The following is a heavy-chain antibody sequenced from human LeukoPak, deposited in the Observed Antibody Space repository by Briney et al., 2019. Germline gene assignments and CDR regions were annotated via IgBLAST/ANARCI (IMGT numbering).Heavy chain of an antibody. CDR2: IYYSGST. D-gene: IGHD3-10*01. J-gene: IGHJ4*02. V-gene: IGHV4-59*01. Sequence: SETLSLTCVVSGGSISSYYWSWIRQPPGKGLEWIGYIYYSGSTTYNPSLNSRVTISVDTSKNKFSLKLSSVTAADTAVYYRARVPISTSARGYFDYWGQGTLVTVSS. CDR3: ARVPISTSARGYFDY. CDR1: GGSISSYY.